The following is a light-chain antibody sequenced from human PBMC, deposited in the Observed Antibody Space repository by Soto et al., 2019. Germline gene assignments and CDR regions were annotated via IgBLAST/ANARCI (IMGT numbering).Light chain of an antibody. CDR2: DAS. Sequence: EIVLTQSPATLSLSPGERATLSCRASQSVGTSLAWYQHKPGRAPRLLIYDASNRATGIPARFSGSGSGTDFTLTISSLEPEDFSVYYCQQRSTWWTFGQGTKVELK. CDR1: QSVGTS. J-gene: IGKJ1*01. CDR3: QQRSTWWT. V-gene: IGKV3-11*01.